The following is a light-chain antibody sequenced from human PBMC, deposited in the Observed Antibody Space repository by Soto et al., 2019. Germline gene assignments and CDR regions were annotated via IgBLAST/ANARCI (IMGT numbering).Light chain of an antibody. CDR3: NSYSSSSTLV. Sequence: QSVLTQPASVSGSPGQSITISCIGTSSDVGNYDYVSWYQHHPGKAPKLMIYDVSNRPSGVSTRFSGSKSGNTASLTISGLQAEDEADYFCNSYSSSSTLVFGTGTKPTVL. V-gene: IGLV2-14*03. CDR2: DVS. J-gene: IGLJ1*01. CDR1: SSDVGNYDY.